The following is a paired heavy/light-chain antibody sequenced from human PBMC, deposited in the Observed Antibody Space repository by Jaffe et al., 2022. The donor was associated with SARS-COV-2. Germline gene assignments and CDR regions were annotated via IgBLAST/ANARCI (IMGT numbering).Heavy chain of an antibody. J-gene: IGHJ4*02. CDR2: ISYDGANQ. D-gene: IGHD3-16*01. Sequence: QVQLVESGGGVVQAGRSLRLSCAASGFSFGAYAMHWVRQAPGKGLEWVAFISYDGANQYYADSVKGRFAISRDNSRENLYVEMSSLRAEDTAVYYCARGGDDDGDFDFWGQGTLVTVSS. CDR1: GFSFGAYA. V-gene: IGHV3-30*09. CDR3: ARGGDDDGDFDF.
Light chain of an antibody. CDR3: LSADSSGDGWV. Sequence: SPDLTQPPSMSVSPGQTARISCSGDALADQYTHWYQQKPGQAPLLLIYKDTERPSGIPERFSGSSSGTTVTLTIGGVQAEDEADYYCLSADSSGDGWVFGGGTKVTVL. CDR1: ALADQY. J-gene: IGLJ3*02. V-gene: IGLV3-25*03. CDR2: KDT.